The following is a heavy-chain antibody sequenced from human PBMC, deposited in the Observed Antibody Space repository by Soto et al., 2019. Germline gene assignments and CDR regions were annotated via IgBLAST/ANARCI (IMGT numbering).Heavy chain of an antibody. CDR2: INAGNGNT. J-gene: IGHJ6*02. Sequence: ASVKVSCKASGYTFTSYAMRWVRQAPGQRLEWMGWINAGNGNTKYSQKFQGRVTMTTDTSTSTAYMELRSLRSDDTAVYYCARDREVLRYFDWLQDYYYYYGMDVWGQGTTVTVSS. D-gene: IGHD3-9*01. CDR1: GYTFTSYA. V-gene: IGHV1-3*01. CDR3: ARDREVLRYFDWLQDYYYYYGMDV.